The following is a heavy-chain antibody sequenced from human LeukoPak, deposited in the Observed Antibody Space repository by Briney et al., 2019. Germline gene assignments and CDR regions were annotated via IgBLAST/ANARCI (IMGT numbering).Heavy chain of an antibody. Sequence: PGGSLRLSCAASGFTFSSYSMNWVRQAPGKGLEWVSSISSSSNYIYYADSVKGRFTISRDNAKNSLYLQMNSLRAEDTAVYYCARSGYDILTGYYKAGNWFDPWGQGTLVTVSS. CDR1: GFTFSSYS. V-gene: IGHV3-21*01. D-gene: IGHD3-9*01. CDR2: ISSSSNYI. J-gene: IGHJ5*02. CDR3: ARSGYDILTGYYKAGNWFDP.